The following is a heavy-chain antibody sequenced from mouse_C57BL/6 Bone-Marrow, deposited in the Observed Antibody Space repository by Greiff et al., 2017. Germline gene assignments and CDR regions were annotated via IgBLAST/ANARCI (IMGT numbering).Heavy chain of an antibody. CDR3: TTPIYYDYDLDY. V-gene: IGHV14-4*01. CDR2: IDPENGDT. Sequence: VHVKQSGAELVRPGASVKLSCTASGFNIKDDYMHWVKQRPEQGLEWIGWIDPENGDTEYASKFQGKATITADTSSNTAYLQLSSLTSEDTAVYYCTTPIYYDYDLDYWGQGTTLTVSS. D-gene: IGHD2-4*01. J-gene: IGHJ2*01. CDR1: GFNIKDDY.